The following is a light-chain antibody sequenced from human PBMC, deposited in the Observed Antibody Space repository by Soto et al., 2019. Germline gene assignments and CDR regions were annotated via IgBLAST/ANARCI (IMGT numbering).Light chain of an antibody. CDR1: QGISSY. J-gene: IGKJ3*01. CDR3: QQYYSYLVT. CDR2: AAS. Sequence: AIRMTQSPSSFSASTGDRVTITCRASQGISSYLAWHQQKPGKAPKLLIYAASTLQSGVPSRFSGSGSGTDFTLTISCLQSEDFATYYCQQYYSYLVTFGPGTKVDIK. V-gene: IGKV1-8*01.